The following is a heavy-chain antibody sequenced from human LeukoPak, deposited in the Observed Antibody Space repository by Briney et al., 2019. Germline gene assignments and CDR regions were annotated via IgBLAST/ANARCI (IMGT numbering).Heavy chain of an antibody. CDR2: IYYSGST. J-gene: IGHJ6*02. CDR3: AVTNYYGSGSPYYGMDV. V-gene: IGHV4-31*03. Sequence: SETLSLTCTVSGGSISSGGYYWSWIRQHPGKGLEWIGYIYYSGSTYYNPSLKSRVTISVDTSKNQFSLKLGSVTAADTAVYYCAVTNYYGSGSPYYGMDVWGQGTTVTVSS. D-gene: IGHD3-10*01. CDR1: GGSISSGGYY.